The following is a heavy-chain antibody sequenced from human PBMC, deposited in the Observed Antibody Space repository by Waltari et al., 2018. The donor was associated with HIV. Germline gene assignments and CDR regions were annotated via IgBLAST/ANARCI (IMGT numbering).Heavy chain of an antibody. J-gene: IGHJ6*02. Sequence: QVQLQQWGAGLLKPSETLSLTCAVYGGACISYHCSGNRQPPGKGLEWIGEINFKGSTNYSPSLKSRVAMSVDTSRAQFSLKLNSMTGADTAVYYCARWRFSYGEPSYGMDVWGQGTTVIVS. CDR3: ARWRFSYGEPSYGMDV. CDR2: INFKGST. CDR1: GGACISYH. D-gene: IGHD5-18*01. V-gene: IGHV4-34*01.